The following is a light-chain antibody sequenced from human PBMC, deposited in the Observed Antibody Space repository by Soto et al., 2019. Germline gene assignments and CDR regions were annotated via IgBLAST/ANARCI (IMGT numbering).Light chain of an antibody. V-gene: IGLV2-8*01. Sequence: QSALTQTPSASGSPGQSITISCIGTSGDIGAYDYVSWYKQQPGKAPKLMIYEVNKRPSGVPDRFSGSKSGNTASLTVSGLQAEDEAVYHCSSFAGGNNFYVFGAGTKLTVL. CDR2: EVN. J-gene: IGLJ1*01. CDR3: SSFAGGNNFYV. CDR1: SGDIGAYDY.